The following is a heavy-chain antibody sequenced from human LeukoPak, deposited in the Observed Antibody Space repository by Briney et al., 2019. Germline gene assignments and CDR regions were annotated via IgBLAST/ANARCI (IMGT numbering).Heavy chain of an antibody. CDR2: ITNGGATT. CDR1: GFTFGSYA. CDR3: VKLSSGSGSEFGFDS. Sequence: GESLRLSCVASGFTFGSYAMSWVRQAPGKGLEWVSIITNGGATTYYADSVRGRFTISRDNSKNTLYLQMNSLRAEDTAVYYCVKLSSGSGSEFGFDSWGQGTLVTVSS. V-gene: IGHV3-23*01. J-gene: IGHJ4*02. D-gene: IGHD6-19*01.